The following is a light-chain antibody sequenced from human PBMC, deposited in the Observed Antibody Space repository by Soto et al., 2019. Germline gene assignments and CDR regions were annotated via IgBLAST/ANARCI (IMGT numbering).Light chain of an antibody. CDR1: QSVSSSW. CDR3: QQYGSSPPIT. CDR2: GAS. J-gene: IGKJ5*01. Sequence: EIVLTQSPGTLSLSPGERATLSCRASQSVSSSWLAWYQQKPGQAPRLLIYGASSRATGIPDRFSGSGSGTDFTLTISTLEPEDFAVYYCQQYGSSPPITFGQGTRLEIK. V-gene: IGKV3-20*01.